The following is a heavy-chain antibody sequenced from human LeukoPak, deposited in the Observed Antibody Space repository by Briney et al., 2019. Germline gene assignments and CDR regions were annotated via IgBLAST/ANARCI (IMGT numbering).Heavy chain of an antibody. D-gene: IGHD3-10*01. CDR2: INPNSGGT. V-gene: IGHV1-2*02. CDR1: GGTFSSYA. CDR3: ARDLMVRGVQTNKTSRDY. Sequence: RASVKVSCKASGGTFSSYAISWVRQAPGQGLEWMGWINPNSGGTNYAQKFQGRVTMTRDTSISTAYMELSRLRSDDTAVYYCARDLMVRGVQTNKTSRDYWGQGTLVTVSS. J-gene: IGHJ4*02.